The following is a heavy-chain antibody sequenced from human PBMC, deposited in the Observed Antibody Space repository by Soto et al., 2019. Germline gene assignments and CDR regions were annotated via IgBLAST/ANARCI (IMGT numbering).Heavy chain of an antibody. D-gene: IGHD6-13*01. V-gene: IGHV4-39*01. J-gene: IGHJ4*02. Sequence: QLQLQESGPGLVKPSETLSLTCTVSGGSISSSSYYWGWIRQPPGKGLEWIGSIYYSGSTYYNPSLKSRVTISVDTSKNQFSLKLSSVTAADTAVYYCARHSWRGSSWYGPRYYFDYWGQGTLVTVSS. CDR2: IYYSGST. CDR3: ARHSWRGSSWYGPRYYFDY. CDR1: GGSISSSSYY.